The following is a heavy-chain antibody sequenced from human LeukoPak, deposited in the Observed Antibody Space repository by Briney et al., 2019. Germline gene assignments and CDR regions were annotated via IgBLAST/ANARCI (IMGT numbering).Heavy chain of an antibody. CDR2: IYYTGRT. CDR3: AIPVSDN. Sequence: SETLSLTCSVSGASISTENYYWGWIRQPPGKGLEWIGSIYYTGRTYYNSSLQGRVTLSVDTSKNQLSLKLRSVTAADTAVYYCAIPVSDNWGQGTLVTVSS. CDR1: GASISTENYY. J-gene: IGHJ4*02. V-gene: IGHV4-39*07. D-gene: IGHD4-17*01.